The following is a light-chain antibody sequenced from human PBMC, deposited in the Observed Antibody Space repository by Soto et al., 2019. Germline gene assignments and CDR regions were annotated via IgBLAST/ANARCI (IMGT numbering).Light chain of an antibody. CDR2: DVS. Sequence: QSALTQPASVSGSPGQSITISCTGTSSDVGGYNYVSWYQQHPGKAPKLMIYDVSNRPSGVSNRFSGSKSGNTASLTISGLQAEDEADYYCSSYTSSILFGRGTKLIVL. V-gene: IGLV2-14*01. J-gene: IGLJ2*01. CDR1: SSDVGGYNY. CDR3: SSYTSSIL.